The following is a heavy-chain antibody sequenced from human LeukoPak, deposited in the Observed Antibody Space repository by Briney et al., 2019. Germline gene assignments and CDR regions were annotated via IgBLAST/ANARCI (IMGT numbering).Heavy chain of an antibody. CDR2: IYYSGST. CDR3: ARQTEYYYDSSGYYSFDY. V-gene: IGHV4-39*01. D-gene: IGHD3-22*01. J-gene: IGHJ4*02. CDR1: GGSISSSSYY. Sequence: PAETLSLPCTLSGGSISSSSYYWGWIRQPPGKGLEWIGSIYYSGSTYYNPSLKSRVTISVDTSKNQFSLKLSSVTAADTAVYYCARQTEYYYDSSGYYSFDYWGQGTLVTVSS.